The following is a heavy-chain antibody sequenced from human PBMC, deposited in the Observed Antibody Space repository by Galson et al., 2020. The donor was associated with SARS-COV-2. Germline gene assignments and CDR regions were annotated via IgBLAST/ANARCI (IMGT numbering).Heavy chain of an antibody. Sequence: GESLKISCAASGFTFSDYYMRWIRQAPGKGLEWVSYISSSGSTIYYADSVKGRFTISRDNAKNSLYLQMNSLRAEDTAVYYCARDASSSWYTWFDPWGQGTLVTVAS. CDR3: ARDASSSWYTWFDP. V-gene: IGHV3-11*01. CDR2: ISSSGSTI. J-gene: IGHJ5*02. CDR1: GFTFSDYY. D-gene: IGHD6-13*01.